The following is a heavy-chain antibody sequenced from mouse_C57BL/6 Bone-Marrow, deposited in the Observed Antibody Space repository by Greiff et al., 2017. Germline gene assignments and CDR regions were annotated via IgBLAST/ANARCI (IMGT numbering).Heavy chain of an antibody. Sequence: VQVVESGPELVKPGASVKISCKASGYAFSSSWMNWVKQRPGKGLEWIGRIYPGDGDTNYNGKFKGKATLTADKSSSTAYMQLSSLTSEDSAVYFCATDYGSSHWYFDVWGTGTTVTVSS. D-gene: IGHD1-1*01. CDR3: ATDYGSSHWYFDV. J-gene: IGHJ1*03. CDR2: IYPGDGDT. CDR1: GYAFSSSW. V-gene: IGHV1-82*01.